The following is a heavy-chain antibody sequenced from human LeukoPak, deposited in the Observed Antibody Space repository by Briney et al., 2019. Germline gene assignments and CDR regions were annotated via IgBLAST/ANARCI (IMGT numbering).Heavy chain of an antibody. D-gene: IGHD3-22*01. CDR1: GFTFSSYS. V-gene: IGHV3-21*01. Sequence: GGSLRLSCAASGFTFSSYSMNWVRQAPGKGLEWVSSISSSSSYIYYADSVKGRFTISRNNAKNSLYLQMNSLRAEDTAVYYCARDSSGNFSVGYYFDYWGQGTLVTVSS. CDR2: ISSSSSYI. CDR3: ARDSSGNFSVGYYFDY. J-gene: IGHJ4*02.